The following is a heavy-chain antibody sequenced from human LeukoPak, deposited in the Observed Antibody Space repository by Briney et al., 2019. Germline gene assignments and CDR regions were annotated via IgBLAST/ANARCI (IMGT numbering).Heavy chain of an antibody. CDR3: ARDLENTGLDAFDI. CDR1: GFTFSRYS. J-gene: IGHJ3*02. V-gene: IGHV3-21*01. Sequence: PGGSLRLSCAVSGFTFSRYSMNWVRQAPGNGLEWVSSISGSSIYIYYADSVKGRFTVSRDNAKNSLYLQMNSLRVEDTAVYYCARDLENTGLDAFDIWGQGTMVTVSS. CDR2: ISGSSIYI. D-gene: IGHD1-1*01.